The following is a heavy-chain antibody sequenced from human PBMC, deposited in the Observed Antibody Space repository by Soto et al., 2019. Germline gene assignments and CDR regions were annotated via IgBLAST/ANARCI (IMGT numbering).Heavy chain of an antibody. CDR2: IYYSGST. CDR1: GGSISSSSYY. D-gene: IGHD5-18*01. J-gene: IGHJ3*02. Sequence: KPSETLSLTCTVSGGSISSSSYYWGWIRQPPGKGLEWIGSIYYSGSTYYNPSLKSRVTISVDTSKNRFSLKLSSVTAADTAVYYCATPSMSGHNAFDIWGQGTMVTVSS. V-gene: IGHV4-39*01. CDR3: ATPSMSGHNAFDI.